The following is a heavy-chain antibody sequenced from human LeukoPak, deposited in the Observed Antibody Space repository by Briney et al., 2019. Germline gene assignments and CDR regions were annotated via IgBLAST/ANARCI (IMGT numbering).Heavy chain of an antibody. CDR2: ITSSSSYI. CDR1: GFTFSSYG. Sequence: PGGSLRLSCAASGFTFSSYGINWVRQAPGKGLEWVSSITSSSSYIYYADSVKGRFTISRDNAKNSLYLQMNSLRDEDTAVYYCARETPEYDWGQGTLVTVSS. CDR3: ARETPEYD. J-gene: IGHJ4*02. V-gene: IGHV3-21*01. D-gene: IGHD6-6*01.